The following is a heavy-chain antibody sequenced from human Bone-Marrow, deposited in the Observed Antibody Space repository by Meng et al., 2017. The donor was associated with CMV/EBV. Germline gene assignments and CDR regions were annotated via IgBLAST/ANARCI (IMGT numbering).Heavy chain of an antibody. CDR2: IYSGGSST. J-gene: IGHJ6*02. D-gene: IGHD2-2*01. CDR1: GFTFSSYA. V-gene: IGHV3-23*03. Sequence: GASLKISCAASGFTFSSYAMSWVRQAPGKGLEWVSVIYSGGSSTYYADSGKGRFTISRDNAKNSLYLQMNSLRAEDTAVYYCARDLVGYCSSRSCYGSYYYYGMDVWGQGTTVTVSS. CDR3: ARDLVGYCSSRSCYGSYYYYGMDV.